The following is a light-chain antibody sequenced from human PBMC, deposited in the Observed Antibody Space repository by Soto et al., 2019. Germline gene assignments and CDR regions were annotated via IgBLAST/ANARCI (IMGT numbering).Light chain of an antibody. Sequence: EIVLTQSPGTLSLSPGERATLSCRASQSVSSSYLAWYQQKPGQEPRLLIYGASSRATGIPERFSGSGSGTDFTLTISRLEPEDFAVYYCQQYGSSPPYTCGQGTKLEIK. CDR2: GAS. CDR1: QSVSSSY. V-gene: IGKV3-20*01. J-gene: IGKJ2*01. CDR3: QQYGSSPPYT.